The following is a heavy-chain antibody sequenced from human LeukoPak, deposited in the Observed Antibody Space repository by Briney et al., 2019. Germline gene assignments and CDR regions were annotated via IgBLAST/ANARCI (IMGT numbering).Heavy chain of an antibody. CDR3: ARATGYYDFWGGYYSYFDY. CDR1: GYTFTSYG. V-gene: IGHV1-18*01. CDR2: ISAYNGNT. J-gene: IGHJ4*02. Sequence: GASVKVSCKASGYTFTSYGISWARQAPGQGLEWMGWISAYNGNTNYAQKLQGRVTMTTDTSTSTAYMELRSLRSDDTAVYYCARATGYYDFWGGYYSYFDYWGQGTLVTVSS. D-gene: IGHD3-3*01.